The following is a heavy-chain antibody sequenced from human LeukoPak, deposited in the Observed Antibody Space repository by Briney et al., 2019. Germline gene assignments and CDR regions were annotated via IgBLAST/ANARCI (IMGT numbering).Heavy chain of an antibody. CDR2: ISSTGITT. D-gene: IGHD4-11*01. J-gene: IGHJ4*02. Sequence: GGSLRLSCAASGFTFSDYYMSWIRQAPGKGLEWVSYISSTGITTYYADSVKGRFTISRDNSKNTLYLQMNSLRDEDTAVYYCAKKETPSSNYYFDYWGQGTLVTVSS. CDR1: GFTFSDYY. CDR3: AKKETPSSNYYFDY. V-gene: IGHV3-11*01.